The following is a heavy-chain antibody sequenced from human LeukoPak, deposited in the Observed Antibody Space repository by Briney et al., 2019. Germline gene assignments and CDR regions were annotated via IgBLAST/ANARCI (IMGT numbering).Heavy chain of an antibody. Sequence: RGASVKVSCKASGYTFTSYDINWVRQATGQGLEWMGWMNPNSSNTGYAQKFQGRVTMTRNTSISTAYMELSSLRSEDTAVYYCARGGRPGIAVANWFDPWGQGTLVTVSS. D-gene: IGHD6-19*01. V-gene: IGHV1-8*01. J-gene: IGHJ5*02. CDR1: GYTFTSYD. CDR3: ARGGRPGIAVANWFDP. CDR2: MNPNSSNT.